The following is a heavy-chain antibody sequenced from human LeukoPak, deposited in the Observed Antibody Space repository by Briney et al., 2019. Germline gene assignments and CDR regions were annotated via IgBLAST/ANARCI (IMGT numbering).Heavy chain of an antibody. D-gene: IGHD3-3*01. J-gene: IGHJ4*02. CDR1: GYTFTSYG. V-gene: IGHV1-18*01. Sequence: ASVKVSCKASGYTFTSYGISWVRQAPGQGLEWMGWISAYNGNTNYARKLQGRVTMTTDTSTSTAYMELRSLRSDDTAVYYCARVGFWSGYYSAGEFDYWGQGTLVTVSS. CDR2: ISAYNGNT. CDR3: ARVGFWSGYYSAGEFDY.